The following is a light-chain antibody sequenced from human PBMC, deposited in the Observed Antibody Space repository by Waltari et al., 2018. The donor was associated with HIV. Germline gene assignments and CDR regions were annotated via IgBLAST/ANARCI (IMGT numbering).Light chain of an antibody. V-gene: IGLV1-40*01. Sequence: QPVLTQPPSVSGAPGQRVTISCTGSSPNHGAHARFDVHWYQQLPGTAPKLLIYGNINRPSGVPDRFSGSKSGASASLAITGLQAEDEADYYCQSYDTSLSGSVFGGGTKLTVL. CDR2: GNI. CDR1: SPNHGAHARFD. J-gene: IGLJ3*02. CDR3: QSYDTSLSGSV.